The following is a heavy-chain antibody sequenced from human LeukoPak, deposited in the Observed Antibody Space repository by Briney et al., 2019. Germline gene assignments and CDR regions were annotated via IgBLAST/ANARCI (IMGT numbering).Heavy chain of an antibody. V-gene: IGHV3-48*03. CDR1: GFTFSSYE. D-gene: IGHD1-1*01. CDR2: ISSSGSTI. J-gene: IGHJ6*03. CDR3: ARLQVSRKNWNDRYYYYYMDV. Sequence: GGSLRLSCAASGFTFSSYEMNWVRQAPGKGLEWVSYISSSGSTIYYADSVKGRFTISRDNAKNSLYLQMNSLRAEDTAVYYCARLQVSRKNWNDRYYYYYMDVWGKGTTVTVSS.